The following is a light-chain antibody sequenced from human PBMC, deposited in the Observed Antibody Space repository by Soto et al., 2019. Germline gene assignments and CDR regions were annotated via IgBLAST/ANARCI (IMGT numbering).Light chain of an antibody. CDR1: HTISSW. CDR3: QHYNSYSEA. V-gene: IGKV1-5*03. J-gene: IGKJ1*01. CDR2: KAS. Sequence: DIQMTQSPSTLSGSVGDRVTIPCRASHTISSWLAWYQQKPGKAPKLLIYKASTLKSGVPSRFSGSGSGTEFTLTISSLQPDDFATSYCQHYNSYSEAFGQGTKVELK.